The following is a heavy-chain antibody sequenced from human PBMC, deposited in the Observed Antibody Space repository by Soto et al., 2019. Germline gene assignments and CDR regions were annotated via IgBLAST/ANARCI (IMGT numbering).Heavy chain of an antibody. CDR2: ISLYSDGT. Sequence: ASVKVSCKTSGYTFSNYGITWVRQAPGQPLEWLGWISLYSDGTNYAQKFQGRVSMTTDTSTTTAYMELRSLRSDDTAVYYCARVVPGAEDWFCPWGQATLVTVSS. J-gene: IGHJ5*02. D-gene: IGHD2-2*01. CDR1: GYTFSNYG. V-gene: IGHV1-18*01. CDR3: ARVVPGAEDWFCP.